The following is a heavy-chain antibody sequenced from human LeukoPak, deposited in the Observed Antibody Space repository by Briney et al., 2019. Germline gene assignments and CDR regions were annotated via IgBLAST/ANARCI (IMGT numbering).Heavy chain of an antibody. CDR3: SVLRYFDWLYY. V-gene: IGHV4-39*01. CDR2: ICYSGST. D-gene: IGHD3-9*01. J-gene: IGHJ4*02. Sequence: SETLSLTCTVSGGSISSSSYYWGWIRQPPGKGLEWIGSICYSGSTYYNPSLKSRVTISVDTSKNQFSLKLSSVTAADTAVYYCSVLRYFDWLYYWGQGTLVTVSS. CDR1: GGSISSSSYY.